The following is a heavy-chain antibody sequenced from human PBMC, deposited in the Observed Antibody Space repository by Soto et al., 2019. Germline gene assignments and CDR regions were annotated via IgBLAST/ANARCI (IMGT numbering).Heavy chain of an antibody. CDR3: ARDGFLAAAGIPWFDP. V-gene: IGHV3-48*01. J-gene: IGHJ5*02. Sequence: EVQLVESGGGLVQPGGSLRLSCAASGFTFSSYSMNWVRQAPGKVLEWVSYISSSSSTIYYADSVKGRFTVSRDNAQNSLYLQMNSLRAEDTAVYYCARDGFLAAAGIPWFDPWGQGTLVTVSS. CDR1: GFTFSSYS. CDR2: ISSSSSTI. D-gene: IGHD6-13*01.